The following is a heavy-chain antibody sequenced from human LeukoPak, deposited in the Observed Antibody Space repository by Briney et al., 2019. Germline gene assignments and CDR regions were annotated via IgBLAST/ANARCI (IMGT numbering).Heavy chain of an antibody. CDR2: IYYSGST. Sequence: EASQTLSLTCTVSGFSISSGGYYWSWIRQHPGKGLEWIGYIYYSGSTYYNPSLKSRVTISVDTSKNQFSLKLSSVTAADTAVYYCARASDFWSGYSGFDYWGQGTLVTVSS. V-gene: IGHV4-31*03. J-gene: IGHJ4*02. CDR1: GFSISSGGYY. CDR3: ARASDFWSGYSGFDY. D-gene: IGHD3-3*01.